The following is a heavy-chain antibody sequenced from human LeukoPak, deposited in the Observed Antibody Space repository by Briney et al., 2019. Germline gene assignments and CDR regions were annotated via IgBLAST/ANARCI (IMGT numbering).Heavy chain of an antibody. CDR3: ARDTYDILTGYYKWAFDI. J-gene: IGHJ3*02. D-gene: IGHD3-9*01. Sequence: QPGGSLRLSCAASGFTFSSYEMIWVRQAPGKGLEWVSYISGSGSTINYADSVKGRFTISRDNAKNSLYLQMNSLRAEDTAVYYCARDTYDILTGYYKWAFDIWGQGTMVTVSS. CDR2: ISGSGSTI. V-gene: IGHV3-48*03. CDR1: GFTFSSYE.